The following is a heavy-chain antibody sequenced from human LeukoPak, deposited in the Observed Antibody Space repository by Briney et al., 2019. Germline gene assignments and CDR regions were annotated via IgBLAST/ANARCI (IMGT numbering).Heavy chain of an antibody. J-gene: IGHJ4*02. CDR3: ASGIDYYDSSGYYGVIDY. D-gene: IGHD3-22*01. CDR1: GGSFSGYY. CDR2: IYYSGST. Sequence: PSETLSLTCAVYGGSFSGYYWSWIRQPPGKGLEWIGYIYYSGSTNYNPSLKSRVTISVDTSKNQFSLKLSSVTAADTAVYYCASGIDYYDSSGYYGVIDYWGQGTLVTVSS. V-gene: IGHV4-59*01.